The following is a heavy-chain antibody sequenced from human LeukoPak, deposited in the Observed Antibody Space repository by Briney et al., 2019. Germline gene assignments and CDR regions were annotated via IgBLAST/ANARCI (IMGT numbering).Heavy chain of an antibody. CDR3: ARDRGIAAAGNGAFDI. CDR1: GYSFTGYY. CDR2: INPNSGGT. Sequence: ASVTVSCKASGYSFTGYYLHWVRQAPGQGLEWMGWINPNSGGTNYAQTFQGWVTMTRDTSISTAYMEMSRLRSDDTAVYYCARDRGIAAAGNGAFDIWGQGTMVTVSS. V-gene: IGHV1-2*04. D-gene: IGHD6-13*01. J-gene: IGHJ3*02.